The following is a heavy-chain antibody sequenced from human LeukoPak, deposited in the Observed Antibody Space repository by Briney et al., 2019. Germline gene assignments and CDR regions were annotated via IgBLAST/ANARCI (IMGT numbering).Heavy chain of an antibody. CDR1: GGSISSDYYY. Sequence: PSETLSLTCTVSGGSISSDYYYWSWIRQPPGKGLEWIGYIYYSGSTYYNPSLKSRVTISVDTSKNQFSLKLSSVTAADTAVYYCASAAVGYDAFDIWGQGTMVTVSS. D-gene: IGHD5-12*01. CDR3: ASAAVGYDAFDI. V-gene: IGHV4-30-4*01. CDR2: IYYSGST. J-gene: IGHJ3*02.